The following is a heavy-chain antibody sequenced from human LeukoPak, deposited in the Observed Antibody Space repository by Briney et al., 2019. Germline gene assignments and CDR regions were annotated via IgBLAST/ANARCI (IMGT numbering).Heavy chain of an antibody. CDR1: GGSISSSSYY. Sequence: SETLSLTCTVSGGSISSSSYYWGWIRQPPGKGLEWIGSICYSGSTYYNPSLKSRVTISVDTSKNQFSLKLSSVTAADTAVYYCARGNDIVVVKGFDIWGQGTMVTVSS. D-gene: IGHD2-2*01. CDR2: ICYSGST. V-gene: IGHV4-39*07. J-gene: IGHJ3*02. CDR3: ARGNDIVVVKGFDI.